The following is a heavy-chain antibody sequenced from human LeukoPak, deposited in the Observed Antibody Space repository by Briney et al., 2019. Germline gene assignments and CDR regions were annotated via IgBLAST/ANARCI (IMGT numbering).Heavy chain of an antibody. CDR1: GGSISSYY. V-gene: IGHV4-59*08. CDR2: IYYSGST. CDR3: ARGSAQAYFDY. J-gene: IGHJ4*02. Sequence: SETLSLTCTVSGGSISSYYWSWLRQPPGKGLEWIGYIYYSGSTYYNPSLKSRVTISVDTSKNQFSLKLSSVTAADTAVYYCARGSAQAYFDYRGQGTLVTVSS. D-gene: IGHD2-15*01.